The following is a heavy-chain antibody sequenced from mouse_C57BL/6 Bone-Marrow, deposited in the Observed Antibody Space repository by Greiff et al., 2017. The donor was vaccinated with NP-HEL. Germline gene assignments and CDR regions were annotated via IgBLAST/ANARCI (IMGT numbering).Heavy chain of an antibody. Sequence: EVKLQESGGGLVQPGGSLSLSCAASGFTFTDYYMSWVRQPPGKALEWLGFIRNKANGYTTEYSASVKGRFTISRDNSQSILYLQMNALSAEDSATYYCARAHGSSPCGYFDVWGTGTTVTVAS. CDR1: GFTFTDYY. CDR2: IRNKANGYTT. J-gene: IGHJ1*03. D-gene: IGHD1-1*01. V-gene: IGHV7-3*01. CDR3: ARAHGSSPCGYFDV.